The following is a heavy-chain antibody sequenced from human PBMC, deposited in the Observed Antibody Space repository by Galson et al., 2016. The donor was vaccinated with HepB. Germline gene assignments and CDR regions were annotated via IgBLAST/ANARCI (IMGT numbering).Heavy chain of an antibody. V-gene: IGHV3-23*01. CDR3: AKGDPPGAD. J-gene: IGHJ4*02. CDR2: ISGSTGYT. D-gene: IGHD1-26*01. CDR1: GFTFSSYA. Sequence: LRLSCAASGFTFSSYAMSWVRQAPGKGLEWVSGISGSTGYTYYADSVKGRFTNSRDNSKNTLYLQMNSLRAEDTAVYYCAKGDPPGADWGQGTLVTVSS.